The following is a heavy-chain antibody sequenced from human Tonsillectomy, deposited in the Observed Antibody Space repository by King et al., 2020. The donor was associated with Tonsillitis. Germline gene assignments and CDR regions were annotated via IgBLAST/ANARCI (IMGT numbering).Heavy chain of an antibody. CDR3: ARDGYDFWSGPSENWFDP. CDR1: GFTFSSYA. J-gene: IGHJ5*02. Sequence: VQLVESGGGVVQPGRSLRLSCAASGFTFSSYAMHWVRQAPGKGLEWVAVISYDGSNKYYADSVKGRFTISRDNSKNTLYLQMNSLRAEDTAVYYCARDGYDFWSGPSENWFDPWGQGTLVTVSS. V-gene: IGHV3-30-3*01. CDR2: ISYDGSNK. D-gene: IGHD3-3*01.